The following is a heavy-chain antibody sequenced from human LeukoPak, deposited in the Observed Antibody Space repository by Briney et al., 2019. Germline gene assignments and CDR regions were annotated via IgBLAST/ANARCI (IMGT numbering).Heavy chain of an antibody. V-gene: IGHV1-8*01. CDR2: MNPNSGNT. CDR1: GYTFTNYD. D-gene: IGHD3-3*01. CDR3: ARGLTNFWSGFSSMDV. Sequence: ASEKVSCKASGYTFTNYDINWVRQATGQGLEWMGWMNPNSGNTAYAQKFQGRVTLARNTSISTAYMELSSLRSEDTAVYYCARGLTNFWSGFSSMDVWGKGTTVTVSS. J-gene: IGHJ6*03.